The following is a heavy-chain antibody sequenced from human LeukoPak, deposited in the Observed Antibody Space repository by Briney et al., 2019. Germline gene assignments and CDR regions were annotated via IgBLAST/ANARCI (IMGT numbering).Heavy chain of an antibody. J-gene: IGHJ4*02. V-gene: IGHV1-69*13. Sequence: GASVKVSCKASGGTFRSYVISWVRQAPGQGLEWMGGIIPIFGTANYAQKFQGRVTITADESTSTAYMELSSLRSEDTAVYYCARAGWSGYSLQYYFDYWGQGTLVTVSS. CDR3: ARAGWSGYSLQYYFDY. CDR1: GGTFRSYV. D-gene: IGHD3-3*01. CDR2: IIPIFGTA.